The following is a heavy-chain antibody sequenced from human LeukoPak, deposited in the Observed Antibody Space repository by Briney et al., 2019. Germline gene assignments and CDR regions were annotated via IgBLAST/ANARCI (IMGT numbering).Heavy chain of an antibody. J-gene: IGHJ5*02. Sequence: PSETLSLTCTVSGYSISSDYYWGWIRQPPGKGLEWIGSVHHSGRTYYNPSLKSRVTISADTSKNQFSLKLNSVTAADTAVYYCARDHLANLAGRLFDPWGQGSLVTVSS. V-gene: IGHV4-38-2*02. CDR3: ARDHLANLAGRLFDP. D-gene: IGHD3-3*01. CDR2: VHHSGRT. CDR1: GYSISSDYY.